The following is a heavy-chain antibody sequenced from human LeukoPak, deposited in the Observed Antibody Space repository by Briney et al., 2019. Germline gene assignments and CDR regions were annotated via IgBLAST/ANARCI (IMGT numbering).Heavy chain of an antibody. Sequence: HPGGSLRLSCAASGFTVSSNYMSWVRQAPGKGLEWVSVIYSGGSTYYADSVKGRFTISRDNSKNTLYLQMNSLRAEDTAVYYCAKDGPLWFGELLSPGYWGQGTLVTVSS. D-gene: IGHD3-10*01. J-gene: IGHJ4*02. V-gene: IGHV3-53*01. CDR2: IYSGGST. CDR1: GFTVSSNY. CDR3: AKDGPLWFGELLSPGY.